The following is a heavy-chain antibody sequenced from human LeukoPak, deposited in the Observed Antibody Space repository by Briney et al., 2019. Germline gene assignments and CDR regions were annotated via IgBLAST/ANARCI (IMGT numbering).Heavy chain of an antibody. CDR2: MSSRGRP. Sequence: GEYLRLSCAASGFNVSSNYMSWVRPAPGKGLEWVSVMSSRGRPYKRHSVKGRFTSSRDHSKNALYLQMNSLRAEDTAVYYCARDGYNRGLPDYWGQGTLVTV. CDR1: GFNVSSNY. CDR3: ARDGYNRGLPDY. V-gene: IGHV3-66*01. D-gene: IGHD5-24*01. J-gene: IGHJ4*02.